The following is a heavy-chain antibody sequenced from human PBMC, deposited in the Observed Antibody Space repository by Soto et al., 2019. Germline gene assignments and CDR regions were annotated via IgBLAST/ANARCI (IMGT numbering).Heavy chain of an antibody. D-gene: IGHD3-9*01. Sequence: ASVKVSCKASGYTFTDYYMHWVRQAPGQGLEWMGWINPNSGGTNYAQKFQGRVTMTRDTSISTAFMELSRLTSDDTAVYYCARALTDWLFPDYWGQRTPVTVSS. V-gene: IGHV1-2*02. J-gene: IGHJ4*02. CDR2: INPNSGGT. CDR3: ARALTDWLFPDY. CDR1: GYTFTDYY.